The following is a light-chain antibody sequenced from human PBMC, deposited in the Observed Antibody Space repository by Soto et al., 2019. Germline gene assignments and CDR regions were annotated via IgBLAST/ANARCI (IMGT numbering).Light chain of an antibody. CDR1: QSISSY. CDR2: AAS. Sequence: IHMTQSASSLSASVGNRVTITCRASQSISSYLNWYQQIPGKAPNLLIYAASSLQSGVPSRFNSSLYGTDFNLTISSLQTEDSATYYCQQSFNFPYSFGQGTKVDIK. CDR3: QQSFNFPYS. J-gene: IGKJ2*03. V-gene: IGKV1-39*01.